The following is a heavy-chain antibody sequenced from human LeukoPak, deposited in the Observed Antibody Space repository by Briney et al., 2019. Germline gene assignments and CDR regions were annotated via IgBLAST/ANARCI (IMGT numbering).Heavy chain of an antibody. Sequence: SVKVSCKASGGTFSSYAISWVRQAPGQGLEWMGGIIPIFGTANYAQKFQGRVTITTDESTSTAYMELSSLRSEDTAVYYCARGPPPPYDFWSGYIGPYYMDVWGKGTTVTVSS. CDR1: GGTFSSYA. CDR3: ARGPPPPYDFWSGYIGPYYMDV. D-gene: IGHD3-3*01. J-gene: IGHJ6*03. CDR2: IIPIFGTA. V-gene: IGHV1-69*05.